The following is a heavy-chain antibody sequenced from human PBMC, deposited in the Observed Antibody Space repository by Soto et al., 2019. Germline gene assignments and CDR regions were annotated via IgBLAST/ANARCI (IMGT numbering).Heavy chain of an antibody. Sequence: SQTLSLTCAISVDIVPSNSAAWNCIRQSPSRGLEWLGRTYYRSKWYNDYAVSVKSRITINPDTSKNQFSLRLNSVTPEDTAVYYCAREVSPPRVGARTVDYWGQGTLVTVSS. V-gene: IGHV6-1*01. J-gene: IGHJ4*02. CDR3: AREVSPPRVGARTVDY. CDR1: VDIVPSNSAA. D-gene: IGHD3-16*01. CDR2: TYYRSKWYN.